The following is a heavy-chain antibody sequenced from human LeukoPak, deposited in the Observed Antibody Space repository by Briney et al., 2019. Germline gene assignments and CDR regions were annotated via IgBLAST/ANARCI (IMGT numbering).Heavy chain of an antibody. Sequence: GASVKVSCKASGYTYTSYGISWVRQAPGQGLEWMGWISAYNGNTNYAQKLQGRVTMTTDTSTSTAYMELRRQRSEDTAVYYCASEVAARWVFDYWGQGTLVTVSS. J-gene: IGHJ4*02. CDR2: ISAYNGNT. V-gene: IGHV1-18*01. CDR1: GYTYTSYG. CDR3: ASEVAARWVFDY. D-gene: IGHD6-6*01.